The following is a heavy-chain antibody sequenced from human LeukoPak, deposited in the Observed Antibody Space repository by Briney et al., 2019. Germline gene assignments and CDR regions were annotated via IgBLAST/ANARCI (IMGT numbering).Heavy chain of an antibody. CDR1: GYTFTSYY. CDR3: ARDTAMVRGVSSRNWFDP. D-gene: IGHD3-10*01. J-gene: IGHJ5*02. CDR2: INPSGGST. Sequence: ASVKVSCKASGYTFTSYYMHWVRQAPGQGLEWMGIINPSGGSTSYARKFQGRVTMTRDTSTSTAYMELSSLRSEDTAVYYCARDTAMVRGVSSRNWFDPWGQGTLVTVSS. V-gene: IGHV1-46*01.